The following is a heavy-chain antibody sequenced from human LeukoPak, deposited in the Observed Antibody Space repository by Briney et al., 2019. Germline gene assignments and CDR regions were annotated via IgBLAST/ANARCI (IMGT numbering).Heavy chain of an antibody. CDR2: IWYDGSNK. V-gene: IGHV3-30*02. Sequence: GGSLRLSCAASGFTFSSYGMHWVRQAPGKGLEWVAFIWYDGSNKYYADSVKGRFTISRDNSKNTLYLQMNSLRAEDTAVYYCAKDQGSSSWYAGDYWGQGTLVTVSP. CDR3: AKDQGSSSWYAGDY. CDR1: GFTFSSYG. J-gene: IGHJ4*02. D-gene: IGHD6-13*01.